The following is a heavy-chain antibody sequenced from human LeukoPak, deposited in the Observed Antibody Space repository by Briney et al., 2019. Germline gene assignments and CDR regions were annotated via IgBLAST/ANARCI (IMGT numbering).Heavy chain of an antibody. J-gene: IGHJ3*02. Sequence: GASVKVSCKASGYTFTSYDINWVRQATGQGLEWMGWMNPNSGNTGYAQKFQGRVTMTRNTSISTAYMELSSLRSEDTAVYYCARDVLARDAFDIWGQGTMVTVSS. CDR3: ARDVLARDAFDI. CDR1: GYTFTSYD. V-gene: IGHV1-8*01. CDR2: MNPNSGNT.